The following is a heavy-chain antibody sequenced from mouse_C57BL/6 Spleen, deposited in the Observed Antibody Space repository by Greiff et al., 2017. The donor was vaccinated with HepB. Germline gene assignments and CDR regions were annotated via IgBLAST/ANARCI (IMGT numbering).Heavy chain of an antibody. J-gene: IGHJ2*01. CDR2: INPNNGGT. CDR1: GYTFTDYN. Sequence: EVQLQQSGPELVKPGASVKMSCKASGYTFTDYNMHWVKQSHGKSLEWIGYINPNNGGTSYNQKFKGKATLTVNKSSSTAYMELRSLTSEDSAVYYCARGGDDYHYFDYWGQGTTLTVAS. V-gene: IGHV1-22*01. D-gene: IGHD2-4*01. CDR3: ARGGDDYHYFDY.